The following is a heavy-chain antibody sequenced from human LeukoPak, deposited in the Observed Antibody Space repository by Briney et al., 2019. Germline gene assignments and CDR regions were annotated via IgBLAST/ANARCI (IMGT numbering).Heavy chain of an antibody. J-gene: IGHJ6*02. V-gene: IGHV3-33*01. CDR1: GFTFSSYG. D-gene: IGHD1-26*01. CDR2: IWYDGNSK. CDR3: ARDRGSREDGMDV. Sequence: GGSLRLSCAASGFTFSSYGMHWVRQAPGKGLEWVAVIWYDGNSKYYADFVKGRFTISRDNSKNTLYLQMNSLRAEDTAVYNCARDRGSREDGMDVWGQGTTVTVSS.